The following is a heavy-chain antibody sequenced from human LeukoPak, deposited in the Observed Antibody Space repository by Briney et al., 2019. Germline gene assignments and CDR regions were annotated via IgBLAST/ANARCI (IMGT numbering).Heavy chain of an antibody. CDR1: GYTFTSYG. CDR3: ARDYSSSWPTPWWFDP. CDR2: ISAYNGNT. J-gene: IGHJ5*02. D-gene: IGHD6-13*01. V-gene: IGHV1-18*01. Sequence: ASVKVSCKASGYTFTSYGISWVRQAPGQGLEWMGWISAYNGNTNYAQKLQGRATMTTDTSTSTAYMELRSLRSDDTAVYYCARDYSSSWPTPWWFDPWGQGTLVTVSS.